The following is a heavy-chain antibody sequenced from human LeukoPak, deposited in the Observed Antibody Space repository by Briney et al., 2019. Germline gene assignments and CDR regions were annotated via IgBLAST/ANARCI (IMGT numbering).Heavy chain of an antibody. J-gene: IGHJ5*02. CDR3: ARGWRGRYRFDP. V-gene: IGHV4-34*01. CDR2: INHSGST. D-gene: IGHD3-16*02. CDR1: GGSFSGYY. Sequence: SETLSLTCAVYGGSFSGYYWSWIRQPPGKGLEWIGEINHSGSTNYNPSLKSRVTISVDTPKNQFSLKLSPVTAADTAVYYCARGWRGRYRFDPWGQGTLVTVSS.